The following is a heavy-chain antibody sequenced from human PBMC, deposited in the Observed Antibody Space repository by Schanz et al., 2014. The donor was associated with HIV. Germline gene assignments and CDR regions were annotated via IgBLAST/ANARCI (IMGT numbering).Heavy chain of an antibody. J-gene: IGHJ4*02. Sequence: VQLVESGGGVVQPGRSLRLSCAASGFTYRNYGMHWVRQAPGKGLGWVGRIKSKTDGGTTDYAAPVRGRFTISRDDSKNTLYLQMNSLRTVDTAVYYCTTDNYDFWSGYPHFDYWGQGTLVTVSS. CDR3: TTDNYDFWSGYPHFDY. CDR2: IKSKTDGGTT. CDR1: GFTYRNYG. D-gene: IGHD3-3*01. V-gene: IGHV3-15*01.